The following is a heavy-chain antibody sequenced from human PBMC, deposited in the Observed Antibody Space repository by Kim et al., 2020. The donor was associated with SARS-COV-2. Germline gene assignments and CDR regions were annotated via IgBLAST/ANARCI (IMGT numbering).Heavy chain of an antibody. CDR3: ARAKAVAAADGMDV. Sequence: NPSRKSRVTISVDKSKNQSSLKLSSVTAADTAVYYCARAKAVAAADGMDVWGQGTTVTVSS. J-gene: IGHJ6*02. V-gene: IGHV4-4*02. D-gene: IGHD6-13*01.